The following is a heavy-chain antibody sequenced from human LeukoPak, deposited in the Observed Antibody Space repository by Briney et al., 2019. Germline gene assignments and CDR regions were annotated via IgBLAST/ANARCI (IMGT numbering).Heavy chain of an antibody. V-gene: IGHV3-23*01. CDR1: GFTFSSYA. Sequence: GGSLRLSCTASGFTFSSYAMSWVRQAPGKGLEWVSAISGSGSTIYYADSVKGRFTISRDNSKNTLYLQMNSLRAEDTAVYYCAKQHDTPRDWFDPWGQGTLVTVSS. J-gene: IGHJ5*02. CDR2: ISGSGSTI. CDR3: AKQHDTPRDWFDP. D-gene: IGHD3-22*01.